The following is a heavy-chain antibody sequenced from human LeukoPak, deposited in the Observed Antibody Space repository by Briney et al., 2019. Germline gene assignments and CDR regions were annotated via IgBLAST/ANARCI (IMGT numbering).Heavy chain of an antibody. V-gene: IGHV1-69*05. CDR3: AGSIAAAYYYYYYMDV. Sequence: SVKVSCKASGGTFSSYAISWVRQAPGQGLEWMGRVIPIFGTANYAQKFQGRVTITTDESTSTAYMELSSLRSEDTAVYYCAGSIAAAYYYYYYMDVWGKGTTVTVSS. CDR2: VIPIFGTA. CDR1: GGTFSSYA. D-gene: IGHD6-13*01. J-gene: IGHJ6*03.